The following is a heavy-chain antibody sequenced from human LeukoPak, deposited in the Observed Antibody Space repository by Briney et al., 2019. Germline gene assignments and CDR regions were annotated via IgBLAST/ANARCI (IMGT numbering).Heavy chain of an antibody. Sequence: PGGSLRLSCAASGFTFSSYGMHWVRQAPGKGLEWVAVIWYDGSNKYYADSVKGRFTISRDNSKNTLYMEVNSLRAEDTAVYYCAREGGRTVAGTFDNWGQGTLVTVSS. V-gene: IGHV3-33*01. D-gene: IGHD6-19*01. CDR2: IWYDGSNK. J-gene: IGHJ4*02. CDR1: GFTFSSYG. CDR3: AREGGRTVAGTFDN.